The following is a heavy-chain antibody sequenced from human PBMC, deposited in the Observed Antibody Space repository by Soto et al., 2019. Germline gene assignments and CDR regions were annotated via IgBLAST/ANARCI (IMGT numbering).Heavy chain of an antibody. CDR2: IYYSGST. CDR1: GGSISSYY. CDR3: ARGISYSSGWYYFDY. J-gene: IGHJ4*02. Sequence: PSETLSLTCTVSGGSISSYYWSWIRQPPGKGLEWIGYIYYSGSTNYNPSLKSRVTISVDTSKNQFSLKLSSVTAADTAVYYCARGISYSSGWYYFDYWGQGTLVTVSS. D-gene: IGHD6-19*01. V-gene: IGHV4-59*01.